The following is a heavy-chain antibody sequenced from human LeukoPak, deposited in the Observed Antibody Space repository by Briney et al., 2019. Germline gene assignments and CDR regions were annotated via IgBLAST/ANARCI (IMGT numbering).Heavy chain of an antibody. D-gene: IGHD2-2*01. CDR3: ARVGGYCSSTSCTDAFDM. Sequence: SETLSLTCAVYGGSFSGYYWSWIRQPPGKGLEWIGDINHSGSTNYNPSLKSRVTMSLDTSKNHFSLKLGSVTAADTAAYYCARVGGYCSSTSCTDAFDMWGQGTMVTVSS. CDR2: INHSGST. J-gene: IGHJ3*02. V-gene: IGHV4-34*01. CDR1: GGSFSGYY.